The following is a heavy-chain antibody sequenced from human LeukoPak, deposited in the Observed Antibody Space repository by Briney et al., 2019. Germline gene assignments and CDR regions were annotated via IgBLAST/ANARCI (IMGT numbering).Heavy chain of an antibody. CDR2: IYYSGST. D-gene: IGHD3-16*01. CDR3: ARSQIRLGDAFDI. Sequence: SETLSLTCTVSGGSISSGGYYWSWIRQHPGKGLEWIGYIYYSGSTYYNPSLKSRVTISVDTSKNQFSLKLSSVTAADTAVYYCARSQIRLGDAFDIWGQGTMVTVSS. CDR1: GGSISSGGYY. V-gene: IGHV4-31*03. J-gene: IGHJ3*02.